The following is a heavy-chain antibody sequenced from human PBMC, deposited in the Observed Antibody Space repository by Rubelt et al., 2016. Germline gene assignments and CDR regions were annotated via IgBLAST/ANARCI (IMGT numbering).Heavy chain of an antibody. CDR3: ARSFDFRFDY. D-gene: IGHD2/OR15-2a*01. CDR2: ISSSSSTI. J-gene: IGHJ4*02. Sequence: EVQLVESGGGLVQPGGSLRLSCAASGFTFSSYSMNWVRQAPGKGLEWVSYISSSSSTIYYADSVKGRFTISRDNGKNTLYLQMNSLRAEDTAVYYCARSFDFRFDYWGQGTLVTVSS. V-gene: IGHV3-48*04. CDR1: GFTFSSYS.